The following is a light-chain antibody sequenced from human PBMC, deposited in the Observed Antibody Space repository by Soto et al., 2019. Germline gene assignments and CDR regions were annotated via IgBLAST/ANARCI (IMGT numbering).Light chain of an antibody. CDR3: QSYDSSLSGYV. CDR1: SSNIGAGYD. Sequence: QSVLTQLPSVSGAPGQRVTISCTGSSSNIGAGYDVHWYQQLPGTAPKLLIYGNNNRPSGVPDRFSGSKSGTSASLAITGLQAEDEADYYCQSYDSSLSGYVFGTGTKLTVL. CDR2: GNN. V-gene: IGLV1-40*01. J-gene: IGLJ1*01.